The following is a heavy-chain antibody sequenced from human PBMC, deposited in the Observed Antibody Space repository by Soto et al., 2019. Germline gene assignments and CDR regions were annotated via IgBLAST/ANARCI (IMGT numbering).Heavy chain of an antibody. V-gene: IGHV3-23*01. Sequence: TGGSLRLSCAASGFTFSSYAMSWVRQAPGKGLEWVSAISGSGGSTYYADSVKGRFTISRDNSKNTLYLQMNSLRAEDTAVYYCAKDGSGGSSIPGGMDVWGQGTTVTVSS. D-gene: IGHD2-15*01. CDR1: GFTFSSYA. J-gene: IGHJ6*02. CDR3: AKDGSGGSSIPGGMDV. CDR2: ISGSGGST.